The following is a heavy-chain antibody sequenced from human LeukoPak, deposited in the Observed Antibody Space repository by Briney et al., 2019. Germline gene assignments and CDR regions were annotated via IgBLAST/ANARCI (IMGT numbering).Heavy chain of an antibody. CDR2: INPNSGGT. D-gene: IGHD3-10*01. Sequence: ASVKVSCKASGYTFTGYYMHWVRQAPGQGLEWMGWINPNSGGTNYAQKLQGRVTMTTDTSTSTAYMGLRSLRSDDTALYYCATSITMVRGVIISGDWFDPWGQGTLVTVSS. V-gene: IGHV1-2*02. J-gene: IGHJ5*02. CDR3: ATSITMVRGVIISGDWFDP. CDR1: GYTFTGYY.